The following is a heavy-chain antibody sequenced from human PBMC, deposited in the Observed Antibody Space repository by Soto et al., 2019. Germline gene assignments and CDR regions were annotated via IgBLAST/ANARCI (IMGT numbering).Heavy chain of an antibody. CDR2: ISAYNGNT. V-gene: IGHV1-18*01. J-gene: IGHJ6*02. CDR1: GYTFTSYG. Sequence: GASVKVSCKASGYTFTSYGISWVRQAPGQGLEWMGWISAYNGNTNYAQKLQGRVTMTTDTSTSTAYMELRSLRSEDTAVYYCAADQSRQPKGRYYYYGMDVWGQGTTVTVSS. CDR3: AADQSRQPKGRYYYYGMDV. D-gene: IGHD3-10*01.